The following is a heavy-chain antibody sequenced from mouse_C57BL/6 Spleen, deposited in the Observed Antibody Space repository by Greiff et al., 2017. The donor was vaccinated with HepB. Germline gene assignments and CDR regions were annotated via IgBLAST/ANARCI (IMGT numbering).Heavy chain of an antibody. CDR3: ARQVTTVVATDYYAMDY. D-gene: IGHD1-1*01. CDR2: ISGGGGNT. CDR1: GFTFSSYT. V-gene: IGHV5-9*01. Sequence: EVKLVESGGGLVKPGGSLKLSCAASGFTFSSYTMSWVRQTPEKRLEWVATISGGGGNTYYPDSVKGRFTISRDNAKNTLYLQMSSLRSEDTALYYCARQVTTVVATDYYAMDYWGQGTSVTVSS. J-gene: IGHJ4*01.